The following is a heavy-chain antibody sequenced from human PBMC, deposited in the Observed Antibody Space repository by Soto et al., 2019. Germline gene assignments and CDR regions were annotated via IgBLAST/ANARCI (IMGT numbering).Heavy chain of an antibody. CDR2: IYHSGST. CDR3: ARDPLADYYYDSSGYYHAKHAFDI. CDR1: GGSISSSNW. D-gene: IGHD3-22*01. J-gene: IGHJ3*02. V-gene: IGHV4-4*02. Sequence: KPSETLSLTCAVSGGSISSSNWWSWVRQPPGKGLEWIGEIYHSGSTNYNPSLKSRVTISVDKSKNQFSLKLSSVTAADTAVYYCARDPLADYYYDSSGYYHAKHAFDIWGQGTMVTVSS.